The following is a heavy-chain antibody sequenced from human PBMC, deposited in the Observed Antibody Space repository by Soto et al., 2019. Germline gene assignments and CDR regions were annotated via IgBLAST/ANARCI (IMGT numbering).Heavy chain of an antibody. CDR2: IYWDDDK. J-gene: IGHJ4*02. D-gene: IGHD4-17*01. CDR3: AHAHTTVSLGY. V-gene: IGHV2-5*02. CDR1: GFSLSTSGVG. Sequence: QITLKESGPPLVKPTQTLTLTCTFSGFSLSTSGVGVGWIRQPPGKALEWLALIYWDDDKRYSPSLKSRLTXTXXTSKNQVVLTMTNMDPVDTATYYCAHAHTTVSLGYWGQGTLVTVSS.